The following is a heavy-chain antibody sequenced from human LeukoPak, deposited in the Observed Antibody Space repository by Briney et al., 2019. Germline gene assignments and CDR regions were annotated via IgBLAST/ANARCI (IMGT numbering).Heavy chain of an antibody. D-gene: IGHD3-22*01. Sequence: GGSLRLSCAASGFTFGSYSMNWVRQAPGKGLEWVSSISSSSSYIYYADSVKGRFTISRDNAKNSLYLQMNSLRAEDTAVYYCARDDFYDSSGYPLGYWGQGTLVTVSS. CDR1: GFTFGSYS. J-gene: IGHJ4*02. V-gene: IGHV3-21*01. CDR3: ARDDFYDSSGYPLGY. CDR2: ISSSSSYI.